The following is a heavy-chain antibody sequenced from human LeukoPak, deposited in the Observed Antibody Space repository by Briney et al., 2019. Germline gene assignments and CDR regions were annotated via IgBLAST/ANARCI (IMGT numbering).Heavy chain of an antibody. CDR3: ARAYKDRSLAGKKEFFQH. CDR2: ISWNSGTI. Sequence: GGSLRLSCAASGFTFDNYAMNWVRQVPGKGLEWISLISWNSGTIGYADSVKGRFTISRDNANNFLYLQVNSLRAEDTALYYCARAYKDRSLAGKKEFFQHWGQGTLVTVSS. J-gene: IGHJ1*01. V-gene: IGHV3-9*01. CDR1: GFTFDNYA. D-gene: IGHD6-19*01.